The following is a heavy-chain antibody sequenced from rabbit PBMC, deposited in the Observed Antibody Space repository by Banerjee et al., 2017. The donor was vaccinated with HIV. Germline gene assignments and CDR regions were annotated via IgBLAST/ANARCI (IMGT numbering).Heavy chain of an antibody. CDR1: GFDLSSYYY. CDR2: IYTNSDSA. CDR3: ARSGDAGHGDYTGLPL. Sequence: QSLEESGGGLVKPEGSLTLTCTASGFDLSSYYYMCWVRQAPGKGLEWIGCIYTNSDSAYYATWAKGRFTISKTSSTTVTLQMASLTAADTATYFCARSGDAGHGDYTGLPLWGPGTLVTVS. V-gene: IGHV1S40*01. D-gene: IGHD8-1*01. J-gene: IGHJ4*01.